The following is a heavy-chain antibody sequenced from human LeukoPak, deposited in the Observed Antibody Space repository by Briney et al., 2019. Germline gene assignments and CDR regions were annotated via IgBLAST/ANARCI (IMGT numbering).Heavy chain of an antibody. Sequence: SETLSLTCTVSGYSITSGYYWGWIRQPPGKGLEWIGSIYHSGSTFYNPSLKSRVTISVDPSKNQFSLKLNSVIVADTAVYYCARGREEGGDYWGQGTLVTVSS. J-gene: IGHJ4*02. CDR1: GYSITSGYY. D-gene: IGHD2-15*01. V-gene: IGHV4-38-2*02. CDR2: IYHSGST. CDR3: ARGREEGGDY.